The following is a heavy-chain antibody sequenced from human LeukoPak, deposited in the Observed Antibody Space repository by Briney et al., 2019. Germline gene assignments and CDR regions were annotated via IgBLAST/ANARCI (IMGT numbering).Heavy chain of an antibody. CDR3: AKDGRYYDFWSGYLDDYYYFDY. CDR2: ISGSGGST. CDR1: GFTFSSYA. J-gene: IGHJ4*02. D-gene: IGHD3-3*01. Sequence: PGGSLRLSCAASGFTFSSYAMSWVRQAPGKGLEWVSAISGSGGSTYYADSVKGRFTISRDNSKNTLYLQMNSLRAEDTAVYYCAKDGRYYDFWSGYLDDYYYFDYWGQGTLVTVSS. V-gene: IGHV3-23*01.